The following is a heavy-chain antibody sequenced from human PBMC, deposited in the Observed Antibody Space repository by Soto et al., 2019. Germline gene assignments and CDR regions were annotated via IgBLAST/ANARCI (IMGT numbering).Heavy chain of an antibody. Sequence: GGSLRLSCAASGFTFSDHYMDWVRQAPGKGLEWVGRTRNKANSYTTEYAASVKGRFTISRDDSKNSLYLQMNSLKTEDTAVYYCARAIKNWFDPWGQGTLVTVSS. CDR3: ARAIKNWFDP. V-gene: IGHV3-72*01. J-gene: IGHJ5*02. CDR2: TRNKANSYTT. CDR1: GFTFSDHY.